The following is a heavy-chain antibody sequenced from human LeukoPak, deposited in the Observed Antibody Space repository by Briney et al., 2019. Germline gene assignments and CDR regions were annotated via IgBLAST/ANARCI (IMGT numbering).Heavy chain of an antibody. CDR2: LNRDGSVK. CDR1: GFIFNNYW. V-gene: IGHV3-7*01. D-gene: IGHD6-13*01. Sequence: PGGSLRLSCAASGFIFNNYWMTWVRQTPGKGLEVVANLNRDGSVKNYIDSVRGRFTISRDNADYSLDLQMNSLRAEDTAVYYCARDPGFSSFDYWGQGTLVTVSS. CDR3: ARDPGFSSFDY. J-gene: IGHJ4*02.